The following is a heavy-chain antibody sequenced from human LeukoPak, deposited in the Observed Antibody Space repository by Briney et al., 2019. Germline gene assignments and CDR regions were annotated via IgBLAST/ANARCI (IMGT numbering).Heavy chain of an antibody. Sequence: PSETLSLTCAVYGGSFSGYYWSWIRQPPGKGLEWIGEINHSGSTNYNPSLKSRVTISVDTSKNQFSLKLSSVTAADTAVYYCAGRNCSSTSCFYYWGQGTLVTVSS. J-gene: IGHJ4*02. CDR1: GGSFSGYY. V-gene: IGHV4-34*01. CDR3: AGRNCSSTSCFYY. CDR2: INHSGST. D-gene: IGHD2-2*01.